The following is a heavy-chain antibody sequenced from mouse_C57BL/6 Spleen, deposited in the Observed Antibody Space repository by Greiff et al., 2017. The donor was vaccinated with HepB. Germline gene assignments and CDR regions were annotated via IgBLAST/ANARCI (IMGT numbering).Heavy chain of an antibody. CDR1: GYSITSGYY. V-gene: IGHV3-6*01. Sequence: DVKLQESGPGLVKPSQSLSLTCSVTGYSITSGYYWNWIRQFPGNKLEWMGYISYDGSNNYNPSLKNRISITRDTSKNQFFLKLNSVTTEDTATYYCASGYDGGDYWGQGTSVTVSS. CDR2: ISYDGSN. CDR3: ASGYDGGDY. D-gene: IGHD2-2*01. J-gene: IGHJ4*01.